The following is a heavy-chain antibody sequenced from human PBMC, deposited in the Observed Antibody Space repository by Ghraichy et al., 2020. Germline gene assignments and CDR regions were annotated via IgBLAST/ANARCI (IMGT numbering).Heavy chain of an antibody. CDR2: IIPIFGTA. Sequence: SVKVSCKASGGTFSSYAISWVRQAPGQGLEWMGGIIPIFGTANYAQKFQGRVTITADESTSTAYMELSSLRSEDTAVYYCARERRRTTVTDLRYAWDPYYYYGMDVWGQGTTVTVSS. J-gene: IGHJ6*02. V-gene: IGHV1-69*13. CDR3: ARERRRTTVTDLRYAWDPYYYYGMDV. CDR1: GGTFSSYA. D-gene: IGHD4-11*01.